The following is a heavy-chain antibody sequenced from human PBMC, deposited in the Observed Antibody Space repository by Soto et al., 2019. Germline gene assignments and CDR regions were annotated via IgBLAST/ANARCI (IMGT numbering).Heavy chain of an antibody. Sequence: QVQLVESGGDVVQPGRSLRLSCAASGLTFSRYGMHWVRQAPGKGLEWVAVIWADGRTKDYADSVRGRFSISRDDSKTTLYLQMNNLRGEDTAVYYCATDAGGAPFDYWGQGTLVTVSS. D-gene: IGHD2-15*01. CDR1: GLTFSRYG. CDR3: ATDAGGAPFDY. CDR2: IWADGRTK. J-gene: IGHJ4*02. V-gene: IGHV3-33*01.